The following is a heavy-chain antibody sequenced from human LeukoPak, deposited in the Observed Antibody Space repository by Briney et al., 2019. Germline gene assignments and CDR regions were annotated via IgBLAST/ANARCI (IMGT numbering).Heavy chain of an antibody. CDR2: IIPIFGTA. V-gene: IGHV1-69*13. Sequence: SVKVSCKASGGTLSSYAISWVRQAPGQGVEWMGGIIPIFGTANYAQKFQGRVTITADESTSTAYMELSSLRSEDTAVYYCARKGAAAFDYWGQGTLVTVSS. J-gene: IGHJ4*02. CDR1: GGTLSSYA. CDR3: ARKGAAAFDY. D-gene: IGHD6-13*01.